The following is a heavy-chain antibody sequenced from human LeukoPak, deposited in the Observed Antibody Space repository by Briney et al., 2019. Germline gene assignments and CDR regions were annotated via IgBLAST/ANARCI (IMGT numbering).Heavy chain of an antibody. CDR1: GFTFSSYG. J-gene: IGHJ4*02. Sequence: GGSLRLSCAASGFTFSSYGMHGVRQAPGKGLEGVAVISYDGSNKYYADSVKGRFTISRDNSKNTLYLQMNSLRAEDTAVYYCAKSPHYDILTGPRYFDYWGQGTLVTVSS. CDR3: AKSPHYDILTGPRYFDY. CDR2: ISYDGSNK. V-gene: IGHV3-30*18. D-gene: IGHD3-9*01.